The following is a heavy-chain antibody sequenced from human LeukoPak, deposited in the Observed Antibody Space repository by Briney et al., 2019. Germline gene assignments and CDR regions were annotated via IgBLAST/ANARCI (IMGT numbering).Heavy chain of an antibody. V-gene: IGHV1-18*04. CDR1: GGTFSSYA. CDR2: ISAYNGNT. Sequence: ASVKVSCKASGGTFSSYAISWVRQAPGQGLEWMGWISAYNGNTNYAQKLQGRVTMTTDTSTSTAYMELRSLRSDDTAVYYCARVITIFGVVIIRWFDPWGQGTLVTVFS. D-gene: IGHD3-3*01. CDR3: ARVITIFGVVIIRWFDP. J-gene: IGHJ5*02.